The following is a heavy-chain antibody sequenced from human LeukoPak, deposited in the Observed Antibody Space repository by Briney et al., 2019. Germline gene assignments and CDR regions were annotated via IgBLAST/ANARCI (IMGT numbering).Heavy chain of an antibody. V-gene: IGHV1-69*13. D-gene: IGHD3-22*01. CDR2: IITIFGTA. J-gene: IGHJ4*02. CDR3: VTETGTIYDTSGYPSYYFDH. Sequence: ASVKVSCKTSGGSLRNYTISWVRQAPGQGLEWMGGIITIFGTATYAQKFLGKVTITADESTDTAYMELSSLRSEDSAVYYCVTETGTIYDTSGYPSYYFDHWGQGTLVTVSS. CDR1: GGSLRNYT.